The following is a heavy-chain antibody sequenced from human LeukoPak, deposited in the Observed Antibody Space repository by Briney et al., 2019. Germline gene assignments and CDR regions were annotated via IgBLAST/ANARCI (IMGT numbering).Heavy chain of an antibody. J-gene: IGHJ4*02. D-gene: IGHD3-22*01. V-gene: IGHV3-23*01. CDR3: AKPDISGSYRGLY. CDR1: GFTFSSYA. Sequence: PGGSLRLSCAASGFTFSSYAMSWLRQAPGKGLEWVSAISGSGGSTYYADSVKGRFTISRDNSKNTLYLQMNSLRAEDTAVYYCAKPDISGSYRGLYWGQGTLVTVSS. CDR2: ISGSGGST.